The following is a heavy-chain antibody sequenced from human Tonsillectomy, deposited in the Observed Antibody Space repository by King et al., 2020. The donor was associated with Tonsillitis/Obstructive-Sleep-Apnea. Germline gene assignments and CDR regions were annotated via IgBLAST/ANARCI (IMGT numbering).Heavy chain of an antibody. CDR1: GFTFSSYG. J-gene: IGHJ3*02. Sequence: VQLVESGGGVVQPGRSLRLSCAASGFTFSSYGMHWVRQAPGKGLEWVAVLWYDGSNQYYADSVKGRFTISRDNSKNTLSLQMNSLRAEDTAVYYCVRDRRYGDLYAFEIWGQGTMVTVSS. D-gene: IGHD4-17*01. V-gene: IGHV3-33*01. CDR2: LWYDGSNQ. CDR3: VRDRRYGDLYAFEI.